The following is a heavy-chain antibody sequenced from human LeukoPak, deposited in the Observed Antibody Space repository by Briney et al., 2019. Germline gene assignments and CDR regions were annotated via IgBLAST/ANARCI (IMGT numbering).Heavy chain of an antibody. CDR3: ARDLGSSWIFDY. D-gene: IGHD6-13*01. CDR1: GGSISSGSYY. V-gene: IGHV4-61*02. J-gene: IGHJ4*02. Sequence: PSETLSLTCTVSGGSISSGSYYWSWIRQPAGKGLEWIGRIYTSGSTNYNPSLQGRVTISVDTSKNQFSLKLSSVTAADTAVYYCARDLGSSWIFDYWGQGTLVTVSS. CDR2: IYTSGST.